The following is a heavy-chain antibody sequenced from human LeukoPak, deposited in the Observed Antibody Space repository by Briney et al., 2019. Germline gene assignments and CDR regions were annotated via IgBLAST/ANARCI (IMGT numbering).Heavy chain of an antibody. J-gene: IGHJ5*02. D-gene: IGHD2-15*01. CDR3: ARQYCSGGSCYYVWFDP. CDR2: IYYTGST. CDR1: GGSISTYY. Sequence: SETLSLTCTVSGGSISTYYWSWIRQPPGKGLEWIGYIYYTGSTNYNPSLKSRVTISVDTSKNQFSLKLSSVTAADTAVYYCARQYCSGGSCYYVWFDPWGQGTLVTVSS. V-gene: IGHV4-59*12.